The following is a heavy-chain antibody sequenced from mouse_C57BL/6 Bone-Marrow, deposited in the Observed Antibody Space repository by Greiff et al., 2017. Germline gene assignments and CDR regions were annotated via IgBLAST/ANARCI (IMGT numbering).Heavy chain of an antibody. J-gene: IGHJ2*01. V-gene: IGHV1-81*01. CDR1: GYTFTSYG. CDR2: IYSRSGNT. D-gene: IGHD6-1*01. Sequence: VQLLQSGADLARPGASVKLSCTASGYTFTSYGICWVKQTTGQGLEWIGEIYSRSGNTYYTEKFKGKATLTADKSTSTAYMGLRSLTSEDTAVYVCARRCPLSFDYWGQGTTLTVSS. CDR3: ARRCPLSFDY.